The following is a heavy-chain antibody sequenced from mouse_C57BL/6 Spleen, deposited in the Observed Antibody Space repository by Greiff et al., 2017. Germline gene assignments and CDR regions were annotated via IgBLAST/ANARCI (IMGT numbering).Heavy chain of an antibody. D-gene: IGHD1-1*01. V-gene: IGHV5-17*01. CDR2: ISSGSSTI. CDR1: GFTFSDYG. CDR3: ATYYYGSSFFDY. Sequence: EVQLVESGGGLVKPGGSLKLSCAASGFTFSDYGMHWVRKAPATGLEWVAYISSGSSTIYYADTVKGRFTLSRDNAKNTLFLQMTSLRSEDTAMYYFATYYYGSSFFDYWGQGTTLTVSS. J-gene: IGHJ2*01.